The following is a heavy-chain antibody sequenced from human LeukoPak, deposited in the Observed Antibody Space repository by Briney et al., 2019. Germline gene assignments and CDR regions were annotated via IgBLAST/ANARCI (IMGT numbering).Heavy chain of an antibody. J-gene: IGHJ4*02. CDR1: GYSFTNYW. CDR3: ARRAHCSGGSCYGDY. V-gene: IGHV5-51*01. CDR2: IYPGDSDT. D-gene: IGHD2-15*01. Sequence: GESLKISCKGSGYSFTNYWIGWVRQMPGKGLEWMGVIYPGDSDTRYSPSFQGQVTISADKSINTAYLQWSSLKASDTAMYYCARRAHCSGGSCYGDYWGQGTLVTVSS.